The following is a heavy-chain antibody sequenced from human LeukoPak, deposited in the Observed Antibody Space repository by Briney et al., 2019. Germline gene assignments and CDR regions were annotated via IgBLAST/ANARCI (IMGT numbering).Heavy chain of an antibody. D-gene: IGHD3-3*01. Sequence: AASVKVSCKASGYTFTDNYIHWVRQAPGQGLEWMGWINPLSGGPMYAQKFQGRVTMTRDTSLSTAYIELNGLKSDDTAIYYCAREGIKIFGGWAPFDPWGQGTLVTVS. CDR3: AREGIKIFGGWAPFDP. J-gene: IGHJ5*02. CDR1: GYTFTDNY. CDR2: INPLSGGP. V-gene: IGHV1-2*02.